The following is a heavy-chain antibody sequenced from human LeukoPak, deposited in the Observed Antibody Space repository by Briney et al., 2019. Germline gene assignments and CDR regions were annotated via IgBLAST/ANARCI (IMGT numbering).Heavy chain of an antibody. J-gene: IGHJ6*02. CDR1: GFTFDDYA. Sequence: QPGRSLRLSCAASGFTFDDYAMHWVRQAPGNGLEWVSGISWNSGSIGYADSVKGRFTISRDNAKNSLYLQMNSLRAEDTALYYCAKDSRGYSPYYYGMDVWGQGTTVTVSS. V-gene: IGHV3-9*01. D-gene: IGHD5-18*01. CDR3: AKDSRGYSPYYYGMDV. CDR2: ISWNSGSI.